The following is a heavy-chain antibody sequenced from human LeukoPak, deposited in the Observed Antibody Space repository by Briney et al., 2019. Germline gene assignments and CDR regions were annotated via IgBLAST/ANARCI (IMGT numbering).Heavy chain of an antibody. CDR3: ARYYYGSGSSPPVFDY. CDR2: IYYSGST. CDR1: GGSLSSYY. D-gene: IGHD3-10*01. J-gene: IGHJ4*02. Sequence: SETLSLTCAVSGGSLSSYYWSWIRQPPGKGLEWIGYIYYSGSTNYNPSLKGRVTISVDTSKNQFSLKLSSVTAAGTAVYYCARYYYGSGSSPPVFDYWGQGTLVTVSS. V-gene: IGHV4-59*01.